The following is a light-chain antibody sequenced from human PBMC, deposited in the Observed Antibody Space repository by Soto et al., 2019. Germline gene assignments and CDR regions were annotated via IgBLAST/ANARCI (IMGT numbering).Light chain of an antibody. CDR2: EVS. J-gene: IGLJ1*01. V-gene: IGLV2-14*03. Sequence: QSVLTQPASVSGSPGQSITISCTGTSSDVGAYDLVSWYQQHPDKAPKLMIYEVSNRPSGVSNRSSGSKSVNTATLTISGLQAEDEADYYCSSYTSSSTRVFGTGTKVTVL. CDR3: SSYTSSSTRV. CDR1: SSDVGAYDL.